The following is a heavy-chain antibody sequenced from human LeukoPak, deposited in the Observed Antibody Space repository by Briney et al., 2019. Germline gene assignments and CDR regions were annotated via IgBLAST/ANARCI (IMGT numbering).Heavy chain of an antibody. V-gene: IGHV1-69*13. CDR2: IIPIFGTA. J-gene: IGHJ6*03. D-gene: IGHD6-25*01. CDR3: ARVFRTAADYYYYYMDV. Sequence: SVKVSCKASGGTFSSYAISWVRQAPGQGLEWMGGIIPIFGTANYAQKFQGRVTITADESTSTAYMELSSLRSEDTAVYYCARVFRTAADYYYYYMDVWGKGTTVTVSS. CDR1: GGTFSSYA.